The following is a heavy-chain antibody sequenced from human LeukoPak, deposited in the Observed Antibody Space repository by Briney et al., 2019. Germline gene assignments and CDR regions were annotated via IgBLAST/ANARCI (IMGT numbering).Heavy chain of an antibody. Sequence: SETLSLTCTVSGGSISSYYWTWIQQPPGKGLEWIGYIYYTGATSYNSSLKSRVTISVDTSKNQFSLKLTSVTAADTAVYYCAKYGGSGWVIDYWGQGTLVTVSS. J-gene: IGHJ4*02. CDR1: GGSISSYY. V-gene: IGHV4-59*08. D-gene: IGHD6-19*01. CDR3: AKYGGSGWVIDY. CDR2: IYYTGAT.